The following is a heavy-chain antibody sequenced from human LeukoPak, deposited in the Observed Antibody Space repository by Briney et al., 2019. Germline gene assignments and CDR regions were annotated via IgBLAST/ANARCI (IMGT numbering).Heavy chain of an antibody. CDR3: VKGHCSSSSCFPNYYYYMDV. Sequence: PGGSLRLSCAGSGFTFDEHAMHWVRQAPGKGPEWVSGISWNSGSIAYADSVKGRFTISRDNAKNLLFLQMSSLRAADTALYYCVKGHCSSSSCFPNYYYYMDVWGTGTTVTVSS. V-gene: IGHV3-9*01. CDR1: GFTFDEHA. J-gene: IGHJ6*03. D-gene: IGHD2-15*01. CDR2: ISWNSGSI.